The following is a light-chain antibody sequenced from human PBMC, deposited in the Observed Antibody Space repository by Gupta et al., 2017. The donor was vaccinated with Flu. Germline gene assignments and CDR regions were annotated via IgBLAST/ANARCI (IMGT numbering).Light chain of an antibody. CDR2: RND. Sequence: VTIACCGGSSNIGSNYVYWYHQLPRPAPKLLIYRNDKRPSGVPSRFSGSKSGTSASLAISGLQAEDEADYYCAAWDDSLRGRLFGGGTKLTVL. J-gene: IGLJ3*02. CDR3: AAWDDSLRGRL. V-gene: IGLV1-47*01. CDR1: SSNIGSNY.